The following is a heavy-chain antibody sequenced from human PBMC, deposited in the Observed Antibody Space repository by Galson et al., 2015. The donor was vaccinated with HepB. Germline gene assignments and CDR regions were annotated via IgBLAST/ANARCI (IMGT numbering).Heavy chain of an antibody. Sequence: QSGAEVKKPGESLRISCKGSGYTFTSYWISWVRQMPGKGLEWMGRIHPRDSYTNYSPSFQGHVTISADKSISTAYLQWSSLKASDTAIYYCARLPRYCSGDSCSYHWGQGTLVTVSS. D-gene: IGHD2-15*01. V-gene: IGHV5-10-1*01. CDR3: ARLPRYCSGDSCSYH. J-gene: IGHJ5*02. CDR2: IHPRDSYT. CDR1: GYTFTSYW.